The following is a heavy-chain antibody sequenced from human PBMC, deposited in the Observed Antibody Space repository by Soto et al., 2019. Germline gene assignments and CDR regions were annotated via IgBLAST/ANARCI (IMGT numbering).Heavy chain of an antibody. J-gene: IGHJ4*02. V-gene: IGHV3-48*01. Sequence: EVQLVESGGGLVQPGGSLRLSCAASGFSISDCSMNWVRRAPGKGLEWISHISTNNDAIYYADSVKGRFTISRDNAKNSRYLQMNRLRAEDTALYYCASVLGSRRSGSYPSYWGQGTLVTVSS. CDR3: ASVLGSRRSGSYPSY. D-gene: IGHD3-10*01. CDR1: GFSISDCS. CDR2: ISTNNDAI.